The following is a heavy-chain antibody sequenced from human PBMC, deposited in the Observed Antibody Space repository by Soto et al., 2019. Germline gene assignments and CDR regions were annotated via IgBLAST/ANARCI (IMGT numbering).Heavy chain of an antibody. Sequence: SETLSLTCTVSGGSISSYYWSWIRQPTGKGLEWIGYIYYSGSTNYNPSLKSRVTISVDTSKNQFSLKLSSVTAADTAVYYCARGPDSISARPDGAFDIWGQGTMVSVS. J-gene: IGHJ3*02. CDR3: ARGPDSISARPDGAFDI. D-gene: IGHD6-6*01. V-gene: IGHV4-59*01. CDR1: GGSISSYY. CDR2: IYYSGST.